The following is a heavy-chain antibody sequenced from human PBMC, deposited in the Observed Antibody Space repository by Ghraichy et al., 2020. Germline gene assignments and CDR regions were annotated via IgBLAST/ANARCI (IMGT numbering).Heavy chain of an antibody. J-gene: IGHJ4*02. CDR2: INHSGST. V-gene: IGHV4-34*01. CDR1: GGSFSGYY. Sequence: SETLSLTCAVYGGSFSGYYWSWIRQPPGKGLEWIGEINHSGSTNYNPSLKSRVTISVDTSKNQFSLKLSSVTAADTAVYYCARACPGGWSYYFDYWGQGTLVTVSS. CDR3: ARACPGGWSYYFDY. D-gene: IGHD6-19*01.